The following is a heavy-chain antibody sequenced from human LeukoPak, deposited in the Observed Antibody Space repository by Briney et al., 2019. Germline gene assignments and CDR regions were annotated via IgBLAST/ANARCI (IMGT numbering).Heavy chain of an antibody. CDR3: ARGVAARNGFDY. J-gene: IGHJ4*02. CDR2: IIPIFGIA. Sequence: SVKVSCKASGGTFSSYAISWVRQAPGQGLEWMGRIIPIFGIANYAQKFQGRVTITADKSTSTAYMGLSSLRSEDTAVYYCARGVAARNGFDYWGQGTLVTVSS. CDR1: GGTFSSYA. D-gene: IGHD6-6*01. V-gene: IGHV1-69*04.